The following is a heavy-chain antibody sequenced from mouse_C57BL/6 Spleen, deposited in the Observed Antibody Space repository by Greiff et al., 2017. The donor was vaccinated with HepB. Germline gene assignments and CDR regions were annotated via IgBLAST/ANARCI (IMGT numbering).Heavy chain of an antibody. Sequence: EVQLQQSGPELVKPGASVKISCKASGYSFTDSNMNWVKQSNGKSLEWIGVINPNHGNTNYNQKFKGKATLTVDQSSSTAYMQHNSLASEDSAVYYCASIYYGNAWWGQGTTLTVSS. V-gene: IGHV1-39*01. CDR2: INPNHGNT. CDR3: ASIYYGNAW. CDR1: GYSFTDSN. D-gene: IGHD2-1*01. J-gene: IGHJ2*01.